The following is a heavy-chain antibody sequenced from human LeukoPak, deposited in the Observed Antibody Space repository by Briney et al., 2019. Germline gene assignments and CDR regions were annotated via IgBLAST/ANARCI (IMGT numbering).Heavy chain of an antibody. J-gene: IGHJ6*02. D-gene: IGHD2-15*01. Sequence: SVKVFCKTSGGTFSSYAISCVRQASGQGLEWMGRIIPILGIANYAQKFQGRVTITADKSTSTAYMELSSLRSEDTAVYYCARDLVSPWMVAAIWDYYYGMDVWGQGTTVTVSS. CDR3: ARDLVSPWMVAAIWDYYYGMDV. V-gene: IGHV1-69*04. CDR2: IIPILGIA. CDR1: GGTFSSYA.